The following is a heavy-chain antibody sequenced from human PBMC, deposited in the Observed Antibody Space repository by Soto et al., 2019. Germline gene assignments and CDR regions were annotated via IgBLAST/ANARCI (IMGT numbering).Heavy chain of an antibody. CDR1: GGSISSGGYY. D-gene: IGHD6-6*01. J-gene: IGHJ4*02. Sequence: SETLSLTCTVSGGSISSGGYYWSWIRQHPGKGLEWIGYIYYSGSTYYNPSLKSRVTISVDTSKNQFSLKLSSVTAADTAVYYCARVSSSSRRDTYYFDYWGQGTLVTVSS. CDR2: IYYSGST. V-gene: IGHV4-31*03. CDR3: ARVSSSSRRDTYYFDY.